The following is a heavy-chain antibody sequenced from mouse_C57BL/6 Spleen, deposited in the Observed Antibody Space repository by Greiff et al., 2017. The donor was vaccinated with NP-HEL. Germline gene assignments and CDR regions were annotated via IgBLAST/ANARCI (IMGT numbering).Heavy chain of an antibody. CDR3: ARQAGYSWYFDV. D-gene: IGHD2-3*01. Sequence: EVQLVESGGGLVKPGGSLKLSCAASGFTFSSYTMSWVRQTPEKRLEWVATISGGGGNTYYPDSVKGRFTISRDNAKNTLYLQMSSLRSEDTALYYCARQAGYSWYFDVWGTGTTVTVSS. V-gene: IGHV5-9*01. CDR1: GFTFSSYT. CDR2: ISGGGGNT. J-gene: IGHJ1*03.